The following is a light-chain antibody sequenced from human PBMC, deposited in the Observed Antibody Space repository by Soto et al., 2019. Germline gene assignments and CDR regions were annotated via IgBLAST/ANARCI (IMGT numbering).Light chain of an antibody. Sequence: AIWMTQSQSAVSASTGDRVTINCRASQGISSYLAWYQQKPGKAPKLLIYAASTLQSGVPSRFSGSGSGTDFTLTISCLQSEDFATYYCQQYYSYPLTFGGGTKVDIK. CDR1: QGISSY. CDR3: QQYYSYPLT. J-gene: IGKJ4*01. CDR2: AAS. V-gene: IGKV1-8*01.